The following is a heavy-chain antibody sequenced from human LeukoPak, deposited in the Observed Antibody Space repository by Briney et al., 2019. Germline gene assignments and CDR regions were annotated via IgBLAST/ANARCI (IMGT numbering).Heavy chain of an antibody. V-gene: IGHV3-48*01. D-gene: IGHD2-21*02. CDR3: ARSCGGDCYQMDYYYYMDV. CDR2: ISSSSSTI. CDR1: GFTFSSYS. Sequence: GGSLRLSCAASGFTFSSYSMNWVRQAPGKGLEWVSYISSSSSTIYYADSVKGRFTISRDNAKNSLYVQKNRLRADDTAVYYCARSCGGDCYQMDYYYYMDVWGKGTTVTVSS. J-gene: IGHJ6*03.